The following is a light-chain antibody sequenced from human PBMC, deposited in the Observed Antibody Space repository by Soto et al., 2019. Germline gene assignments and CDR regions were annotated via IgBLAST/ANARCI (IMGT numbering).Light chain of an antibody. V-gene: IGKV2-28*01. CDR3: MQALQTPWT. Sequence: DIVMTQSPLSLPVTPGEPASISCRSSQSLQHSNGYKYLDWYLQKPGQSPQLLIYLCSHRASGVADRFSGSASGTDFTLKITRVEAEDVGVYYCMQALQTPWTFGQGTKVEIK. J-gene: IGKJ1*01. CDR2: LCS. CDR1: QSLQHSNGYKY.